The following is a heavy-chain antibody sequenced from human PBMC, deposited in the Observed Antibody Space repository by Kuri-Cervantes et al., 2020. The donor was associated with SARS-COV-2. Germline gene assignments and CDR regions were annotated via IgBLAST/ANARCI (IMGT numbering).Heavy chain of an antibody. CDR3: AKDVWYSSRTFDY. V-gene: IGHV3-30*02. CDR1: GFTFRSYA. CDR2: IRFDSTKK. Sequence: GESLKISCAASGFTFRSYAMHWVRQAPGKGLEWVAFIRFDSTKKDHVDSVKGRFTVSRDNSKNTLYLQMNSLRAEDTAVYYCAKDVWYSSRTFDYWGQGTLVTVSS. J-gene: IGHJ4*02. D-gene: IGHD5-18*01.